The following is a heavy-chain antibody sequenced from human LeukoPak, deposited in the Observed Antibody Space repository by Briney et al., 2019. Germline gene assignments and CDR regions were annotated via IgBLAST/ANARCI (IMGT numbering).Heavy chain of an antibody. CDR2: ISWNSGSI. Sequence: GRSLRLSCAASGFTFDDYAMHWVRHAPGKGLEWVSGISWNSGSIGYADSVKGRFTISRDNAKNPLYLQMNSLRAEDTAVYYCARVAEAAAFDYWGQGTLVTVSS. CDR3: ARVAEAAAFDY. V-gene: IGHV3-9*01. D-gene: IGHD6-13*01. J-gene: IGHJ4*02. CDR1: GFTFDDYA.